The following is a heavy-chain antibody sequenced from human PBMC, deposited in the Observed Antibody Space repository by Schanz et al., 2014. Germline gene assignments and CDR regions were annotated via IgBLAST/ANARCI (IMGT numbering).Heavy chain of an antibody. Sequence: EGQLLESGGGLVQPGGSLRLSCAASGFTFSSYGMSWVCQAPGKGLEWVSGISSSGSTYYADSVKGRFTISRDNSKNTLYLQMNSLRAEDTAVYYCARQRSYFYAMDVWGQGTTVTVSS. V-gene: IGHV3-23*01. CDR3: ARQRSYFYAMDV. CDR2: ISSSGST. J-gene: IGHJ6*02. CDR1: GFTFSSYG.